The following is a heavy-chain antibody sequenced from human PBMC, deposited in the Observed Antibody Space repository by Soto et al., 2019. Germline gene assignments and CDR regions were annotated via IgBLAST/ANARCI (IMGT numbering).Heavy chain of an antibody. Sequence: SSGTRPPTCAVSGYSISSGYYLGWLPHPPRKGLEVIGSFYHGGSTYYNPSLNSRVTLSIDMTTNHVSLILNSVTAADTAVYYCARVGPWVPYYYDSSPYTFENWFDPWGQGTLVTVSS. CDR1: GYSISSGYY. CDR3: ARVGPWVPYYYDSSPYTFENWFDP. V-gene: IGHV4-38-2*01. D-gene: IGHD3-22*01. J-gene: IGHJ5*02. CDR2: FYHGGST.